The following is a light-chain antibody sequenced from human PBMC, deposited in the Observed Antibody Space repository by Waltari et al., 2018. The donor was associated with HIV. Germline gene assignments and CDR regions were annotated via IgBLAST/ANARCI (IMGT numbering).Light chain of an antibody. V-gene: IGKV1-9*01. CDR3: QQLNSYLGFT. J-gene: IGKJ3*01. CDR1: QGLSSY. CDR2: AAS. Sequence: DIQLTQSPSLLSASVGDRVTITCRASQGLSSYLAWYQQKPGKAPKLLIYAASTLQRGVPSRFSGSRSGTEFTLTISSLQPEDFATYYCQQLNSYLGFTFGPGTKVDIK.